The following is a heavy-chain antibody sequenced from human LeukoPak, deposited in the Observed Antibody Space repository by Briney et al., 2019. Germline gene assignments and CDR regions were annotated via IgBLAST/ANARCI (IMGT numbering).Heavy chain of an antibody. CDR1: GFTFSNYN. CDR2: ISSSSSTI. V-gene: IGHV3-48*02. J-gene: IGHJ3*02. D-gene: IGHD2-15*01. Sequence: GGSLRLSCAASGFTFSNYNINWVRQAPGKGLEWLSYISSSSSTIYYAHSVKGRFTISRDNAKNSLYLQMISLRDEDTAVYYCARVVVAANPDAFDIWGQGTMVTVSS. CDR3: ARVVVAANPDAFDI.